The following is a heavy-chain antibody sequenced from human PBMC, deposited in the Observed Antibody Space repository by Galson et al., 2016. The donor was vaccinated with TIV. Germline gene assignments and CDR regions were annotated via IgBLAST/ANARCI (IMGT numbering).Heavy chain of an antibody. J-gene: IGHJ4*02. V-gene: IGHV1-69*13. Sequence: VKVSCKASGVIFRNFAFTWVRQAPGQGLEGLGTIIPIFGTTKYAQKSQGRVTLTADDSTSKAYMELSFLRSEDTAIYDCARVREELYDSSGYYDSWGQGTLVSVSS. CDR1: GVIFRNFA. D-gene: IGHD3-22*01. CDR2: IIPIFGTT. CDR3: ARVREELYDSSGYYDS.